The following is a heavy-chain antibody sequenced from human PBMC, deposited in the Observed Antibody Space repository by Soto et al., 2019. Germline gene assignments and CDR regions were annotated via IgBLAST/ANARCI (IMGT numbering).Heavy chain of an antibody. CDR1: GGSFSGYY. CDR3: ASQDTIFGVAPVYYYYMDV. D-gene: IGHD3-3*01. V-gene: IGHV4-59*01. CDR2: IYYSGST. Sequence: SETLSLTCAVYGGSFSGYYWSWIRQPPGKGLEWIGYIYYSGSTNYNPSLKSRVTISVDTSKNQFSLKLSSVTAADTAVYYCASQDTIFGVAPVYYYYMDVWGKGTTVTVSS. J-gene: IGHJ6*03.